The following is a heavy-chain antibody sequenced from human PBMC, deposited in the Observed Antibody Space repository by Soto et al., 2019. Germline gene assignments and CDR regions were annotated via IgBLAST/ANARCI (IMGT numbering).Heavy chain of an antibody. Sequence: ASVKVSCKASGYTFATYYLHWLRQAPGQGLEWVGIFNPNGDATSYAQKFRGRVTMTRDTSASTVYMELSSLGSEDTAVYYCAREYRVHTNFDYWGQGTLVTVSS. V-gene: IGHV1-46*01. J-gene: IGHJ4*02. CDR1: GYTFATYY. CDR3: AREYRVHTNFDY. D-gene: IGHD2-2*01. CDR2: FNPNGDAT.